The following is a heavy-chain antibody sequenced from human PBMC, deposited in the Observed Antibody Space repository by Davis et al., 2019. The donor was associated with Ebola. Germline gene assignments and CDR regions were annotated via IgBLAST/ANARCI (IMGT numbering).Heavy chain of an antibody. J-gene: IGHJ4*02. D-gene: IGHD1-26*01. CDR3: AREVGETKLDQ. Sequence: SVKVSCKASGGTFSSYAISWVRQAPGQGLDWMGGIIPVFGIPKYAQKFQGRVTITADESTSTACMELTNLRSDDTAVYYCAREVGETKLDQWGQGTLVTVSS. V-gene: IGHV1-69*13. CDR1: GGTFSSYA. CDR2: IIPVFGIP.